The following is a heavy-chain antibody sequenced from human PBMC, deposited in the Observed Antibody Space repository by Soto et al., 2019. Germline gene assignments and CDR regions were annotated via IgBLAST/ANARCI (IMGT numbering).Heavy chain of an antibody. J-gene: IGHJ3*02. D-gene: IGHD4-4*01. Sequence: GGSLRLSCAASGFTFSSYAMSWVRQAPGKGLEWVSAISGSGGSTYYADSVKGRFTISRDNSKNTLYLQMTSLRAEDTAVYYCASHYRSYDAFDIWGQGTMVTVSS. CDR3: ASHYRSYDAFDI. CDR2: ISGSGGST. CDR1: GFTFSSYA. V-gene: IGHV3-23*01.